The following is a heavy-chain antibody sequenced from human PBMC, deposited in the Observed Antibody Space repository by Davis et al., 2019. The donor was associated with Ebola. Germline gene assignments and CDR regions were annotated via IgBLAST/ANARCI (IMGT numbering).Heavy chain of an antibody. CDR1: VITFSSYA. D-gene: IGHD5-12*01. CDR3: SINPFGKFTRPINY. Sequence: GGSLRLSCTDSVITFSSYAMTWLRHAPGKALERVTGISGTGSGTYYADFVKGRFTISRDNSKNTLYLQMNSLRAEDTAEYYCSINPFGKFTRPINYWGQGTLVAVSS. V-gene: IGHV3-23*01. CDR2: ISGTGSGT. J-gene: IGHJ4*02.